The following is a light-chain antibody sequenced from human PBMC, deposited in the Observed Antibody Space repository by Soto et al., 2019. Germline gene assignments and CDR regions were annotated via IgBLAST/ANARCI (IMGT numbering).Light chain of an antibody. CDR1: QSVSSN. Sequence: EIVMTQSPATLSVSPGERATLSCRASQSVSSNLAWYQQKPGQAPRLLIYGASTRATGIPARSSGSGSGTEFTLTISSLQSEDFAVYYCQQYNNWPPLTVGGVTKVDSK. CDR3: QQYNNWPPLT. J-gene: IGKJ4*01. CDR2: GAS. V-gene: IGKV3-15*01.